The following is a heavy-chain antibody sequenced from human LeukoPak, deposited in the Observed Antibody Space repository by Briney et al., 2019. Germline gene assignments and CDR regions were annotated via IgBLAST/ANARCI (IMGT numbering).Heavy chain of an antibody. CDR3: AKRASGSGTSLNYFDY. D-gene: IGHD3-10*01. V-gene: IGHV3-23*01. Sequence: PGGSLRLSCAASGFTFSSYAMSWVRQAPGKGLEWVSVISNSAGSTFYADSVKGRFTISRDNSKNTLYLQMNSLRAEDTAVYYCAKRASGSGTSLNYFDYWGQGTLVTVSS. J-gene: IGHJ4*02. CDR1: GFTFSSYA. CDR2: ISNSAGST.